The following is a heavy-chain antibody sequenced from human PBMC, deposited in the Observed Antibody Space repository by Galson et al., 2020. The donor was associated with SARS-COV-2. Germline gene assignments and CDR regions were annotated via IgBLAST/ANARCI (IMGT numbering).Heavy chain of an antibody. D-gene: IGHD3-22*01. CDR1: GGSFSGYY. CDR2: INHSGSA. Sequence: SETLSLTCAVYGGSFSGYYWSWIRQPPGKGLEWIGEINHSGSAKYNPSLKNRVTISMDTSKNQFSLKLSSVSAADAAVYYCARALRDVNMIMVVLGYYYYMDVWGKGTTVTISS. V-gene: IGHV4-34*01. CDR3: ARALRDVNMIMVVLGYYYYMDV. J-gene: IGHJ6*03.